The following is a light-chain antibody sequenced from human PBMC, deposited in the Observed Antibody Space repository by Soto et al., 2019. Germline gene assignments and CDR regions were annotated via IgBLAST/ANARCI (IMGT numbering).Light chain of an antibody. CDR1: QSIRSY. J-gene: IGKJ1*01. CDR2: DAP. CDR3: QQSYSTPTWT. Sequence: DIQLTQSPSALCGSVGDKFAITGSASQSIRSYLNWVQQKQVKAPKLLXYDAPSLQTGVPSRFSRSGYATDFSLPISSLQTEDFATYYCQQSYSTPTWTFGPGTKVDIK. V-gene: IGKV1-39*01.